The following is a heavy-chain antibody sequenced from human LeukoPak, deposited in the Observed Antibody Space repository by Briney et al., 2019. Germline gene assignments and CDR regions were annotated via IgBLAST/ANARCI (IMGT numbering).Heavy chain of an antibody. CDR2: INPSGGST. D-gene: IGHD3-16*02. CDR1: GYTFTSYY. V-gene: IGHV1-46*01. Sequence: GASVKVSCKASGYTFTSYYMHWVRQAPGQGLEWMGIINPSGGSTSYAQKFQGRVTMTRDTPTSTVYMELSSLRSEDTAVYYCAREGNAPRYFDYWGQGTLVTVSS. CDR3: AREGNAPRYFDY. J-gene: IGHJ4*02.